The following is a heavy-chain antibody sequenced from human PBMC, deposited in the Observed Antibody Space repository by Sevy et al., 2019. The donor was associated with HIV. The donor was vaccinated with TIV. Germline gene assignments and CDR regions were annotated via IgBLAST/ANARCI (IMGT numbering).Heavy chain of an antibody. V-gene: IGHV1-8*01. CDR3: AAGIVVVTAHRAFDI. CDR2: MNPNSGNT. D-gene: IGHD2-21*02. Sequence: ASVKVSCKASGYTFTSYDINWVRQATGQGLEWMGWMNPNSGNTGYAQKFQGRVTMTRNTSISTAYMELSSLRSEDTAVYYCAAGIVVVTAHRAFDIWSQGTMVTVSS. J-gene: IGHJ3*02. CDR1: GYTFTSYD.